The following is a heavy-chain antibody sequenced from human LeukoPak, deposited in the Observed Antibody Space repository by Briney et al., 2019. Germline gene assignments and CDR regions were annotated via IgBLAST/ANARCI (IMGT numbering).Heavy chain of an antibody. Sequence: PSETLSLTCTVSGGSISSSSYYWGWIRQPPGKGLEWIGSIYYSGSTYYNPSLKSRVSISVHTSKNQFSLKLRSVTAADTAVYYCARPVPSRLGWFDPWGQGTLVTVSS. D-gene: IGHD1-1*01. J-gene: IGHJ5*02. CDR1: GGSISSSSYY. CDR2: IYYSGST. V-gene: IGHV4-39*01. CDR3: ARPVPSRLGWFDP.